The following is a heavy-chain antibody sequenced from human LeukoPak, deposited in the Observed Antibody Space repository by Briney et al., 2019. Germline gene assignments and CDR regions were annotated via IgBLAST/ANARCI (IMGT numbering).Heavy chain of an antibody. CDR1: GFTFSSYW. CDR2: INTDGSST. V-gene: IGHV3-74*01. Sequence: QTGGSLRLSCAASGFTFSSYWMHWVRQAPGKGLVWVSRINTDGSSTSYADSVKGRFTISRDNSKNTLYLQMNSLRAEDTAVYYCARASEDENYYGSGSYPHYFDYWGQGTLVTVSS. D-gene: IGHD3-10*01. CDR3: ARASEDENYYGSGSYPHYFDY. J-gene: IGHJ4*02.